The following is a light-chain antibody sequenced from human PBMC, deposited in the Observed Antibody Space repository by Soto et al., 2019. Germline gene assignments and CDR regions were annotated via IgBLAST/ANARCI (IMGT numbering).Light chain of an antibody. Sequence: DIQMTQSPSSLSASVGDRVTITCRASQSISNYLSWYQQVPGKAPKLLIHAASTLRSGVSSRFSGSGSGTDFTLTISSLQPEDFATYYYQQSYSTPWTFGQGTEVEIK. J-gene: IGKJ1*01. V-gene: IGKV1-39*01. CDR3: QQSYSTPWT. CDR1: QSISNY. CDR2: AAS.